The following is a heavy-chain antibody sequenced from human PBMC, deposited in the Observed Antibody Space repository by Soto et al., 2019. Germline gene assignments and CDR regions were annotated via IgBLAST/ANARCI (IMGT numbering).Heavy chain of an antibody. J-gene: IGHJ6*03. CDR2: NSSSSSTI. Sequence: GGSLRLSCAASGFTFSSYSMNWVRQAPGKGLEWVSYNSSSSSTIYYADSVKGRFTISRDNAKNSLYLQMNSLRAEDTAVYYCARTRITIFGVVRYMDVWGKGTTVTVSS. CDR3: ARTRITIFGVVRYMDV. CDR1: GFTFSSYS. D-gene: IGHD3-3*01. V-gene: IGHV3-48*01.